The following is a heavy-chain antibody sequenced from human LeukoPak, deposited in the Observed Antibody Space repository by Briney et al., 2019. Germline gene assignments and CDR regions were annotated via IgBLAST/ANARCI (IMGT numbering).Heavy chain of an antibody. D-gene: IGHD3-10*01. CDR1: GXSISSSSYH. CDR2: LYYGGST. CDR3: ARRHDGEFDY. V-gene: IGHV4-39*01. Sequence: SETLSLTCTVSGXSISSSSYHWGWIRQPPGKGLEWIGNLYYGGSTYYNPSLKSRITISVDTSKNQFSLKLSSVTAADTAVYYCARRHDGEFDYWGQGTLVAVSS. J-gene: IGHJ4*02.